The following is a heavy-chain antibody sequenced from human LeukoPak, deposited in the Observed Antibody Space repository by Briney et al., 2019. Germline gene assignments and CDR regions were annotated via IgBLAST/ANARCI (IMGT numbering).Heavy chain of an antibody. CDR1: GFTFSSYA. CDR3: AKDSAAAGTEFPAY. J-gene: IGHJ4*02. Sequence: GGSLRLSCAASGFTFSSYAMSWVRQAPGKGLEWVSAISGSGGSTYYADSVKGRFTISRDNSKNTLYLQMNSLRAEDTAVYYCAKDSAAAGTEFPAYWGQGTLVTVSS. CDR2: ISGSGGST. D-gene: IGHD6-13*01. V-gene: IGHV3-23*01.